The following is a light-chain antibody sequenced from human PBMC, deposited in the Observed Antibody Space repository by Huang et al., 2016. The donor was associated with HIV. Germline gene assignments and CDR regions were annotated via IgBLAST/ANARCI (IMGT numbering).Light chain of an antibody. J-gene: IGKJ2*01. V-gene: IGKV1-39*01. CDR2: AAS. CDR1: QSISSY. CDR3: QQSYSTPYT. Sequence: DIQMTQSLSSLSASVGDRVTITCRASQSISSYLNWYQQKPGKAHKLLIYAASRLQSGVPSRCSGSGSGTDFTLTVSSLQPEDFATYYCQQSYSTPYTFGQGTKLEIK.